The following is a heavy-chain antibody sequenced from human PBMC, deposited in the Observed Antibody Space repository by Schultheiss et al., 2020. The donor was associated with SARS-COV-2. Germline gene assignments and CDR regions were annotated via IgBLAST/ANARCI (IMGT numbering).Heavy chain of an antibody. V-gene: IGHV4-34*01. CDR1: GGSISGYY. CDR3: AREGKGIQLWSERYYFDY. J-gene: IGHJ4*02. CDR2: INHSGST. D-gene: IGHD5-18*01. Sequence: SETLSLTCTVSGGSISGYYWSWIRQPPGKGLEWIGEINHSGSTNYNPSLKSRVTISVDTSKNQFSLKLSSVTAADTAVYYCAREGKGIQLWSERYYFDYWGQGTLVTVSS.